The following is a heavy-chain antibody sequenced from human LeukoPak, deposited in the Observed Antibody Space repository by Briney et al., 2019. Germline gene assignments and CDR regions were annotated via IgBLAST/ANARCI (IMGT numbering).Heavy chain of an antibody. J-gene: IGHJ3*02. D-gene: IGHD2-2*01. CDR1: GGFISDYH. V-gene: IGHV4-4*07. CDR3: ARDISPGPAARSDAFDI. Sequence: SETLSLTCSVFGGFISDYHWRWIRQPAGKGLAWIGRIHGSGTTNYNPSLKSRVTISVDTSKNQFSLKLSSVTAADTAVYYCARDISPGPAARSDAFDIWGQGTMVTVSS. CDR2: IHGSGTT.